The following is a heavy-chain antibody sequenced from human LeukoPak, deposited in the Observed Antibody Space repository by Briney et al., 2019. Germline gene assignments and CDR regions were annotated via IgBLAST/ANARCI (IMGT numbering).Heavy chain of an antibody. J-gene: IGHJ4*02. V-gene: IGHV3-23*01. CDR1: GLTFSSYD. CDR3: SEERPGFPSPFDY. D-gene: IGHD3-10*01. Sequence: GGSLRLSCAASGLTFSSYDMSWVRQAPGKGLEWVSAISGSGVITYYADSVKGRFTISRDNSNNTLYLHMNSLRAEDTAVYYCSEERPGFPSPFDYRGQGTLVTVSS. CDR2: ISGSGVIT.